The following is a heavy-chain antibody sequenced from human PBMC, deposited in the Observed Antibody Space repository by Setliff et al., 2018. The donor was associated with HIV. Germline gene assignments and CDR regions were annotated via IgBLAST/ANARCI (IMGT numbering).Heavy chain of an antibody. CDR3: ARRRSSGWYHYFDY. Sequence: SETLSLTCAVSGFSISSGFFWGWVRQPPGKGLEWIGSIYHSGSTYYNPSLKSRVTISVDTSKNQFSLKLSSVTAADTAVYYCARRRSSGWYHYFDYWGQGTLVTVSS. V-gene: IGHV4-38-2*01. CDR1: GFSISSGFF. CDR2: IYHSGST. D-gene: IGHD6-19*01. J-gene: IGHJ4*02.